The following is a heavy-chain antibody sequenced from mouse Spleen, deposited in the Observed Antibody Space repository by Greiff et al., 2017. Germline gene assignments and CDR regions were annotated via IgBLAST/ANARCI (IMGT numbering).Heavy chain of an antibody. Sequence: QVQLKQSGAELVRPGTSVKMSCKASGYTFTNYWIGWAKQRPGHGLEWIGDIYPGGGYTNYNEKFKGKATLTADKSSSTAYMQFSSLTSEDSAIYYCARRLGGALYYLDYWGQGTTLTVSS. J-gene: IGHJ2*01. V-gene: IGHV1-63*01. D-gene: IGHD4-1*01. CDR2: IYPGGGYT. CDR1: GYTFTNYW. CDR3: ARRLGGALYYLDY.